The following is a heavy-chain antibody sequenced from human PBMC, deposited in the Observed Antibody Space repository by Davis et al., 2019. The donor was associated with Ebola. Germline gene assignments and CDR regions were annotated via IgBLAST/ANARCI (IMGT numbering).Heavy chain of an antibody. V-gene: IGHV3-74*01. CDR1: GFTFSSYW. J-gene: IGHJ4*02. D-gene: IGHD4-17*01. CDR3: TKDFDYVNGY. CDR2: INSDGSST. Sequence: GESLKISCAASGFTFSSYWMHWVRQAPGKGLVWVSRINSDGSSTNYADSVKGRFAISRDNTKNTLYLQMNSLRAEDTAVYYCTKDFDYVNGYWGQGTLVTVSP.